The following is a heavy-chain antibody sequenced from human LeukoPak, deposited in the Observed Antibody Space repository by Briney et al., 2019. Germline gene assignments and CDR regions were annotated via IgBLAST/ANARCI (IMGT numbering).Heavy chain of an antibody. CDR3: AKGDSSSWSPDY. CDR1: GFTVSSSF. D-gene: IGHD6-13*01. Sequence: GGSLRLSCAASGFTVSSSFMTWVRQAPGKGLEWVSVTYSDGTTYYADSVKGRFTISRDNSKNTLYLQMNSLRAEDTAVYYCAKGDSSSWSPDYWGQGTLVTVSS. J-gene: IGHJ4*02. V-gene: IGHV3-53*01. CDR2: TYSDGTT.